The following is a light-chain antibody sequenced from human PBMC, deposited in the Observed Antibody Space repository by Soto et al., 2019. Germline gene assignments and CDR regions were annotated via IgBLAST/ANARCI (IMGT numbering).Light chain of an antibody. Sequence: DIQMTQSPSTLSASVGDRVTITCRASQSSSSWLAWYQQKPGKAPKLLIYKASSLEGGVPSRFSGSGSGTEFTLTISSLQPDDFATYYCQQYNSRMYTFGQGTKLEIK. V-gene: IGKV1-5*03. CDR2: KAS. CDR3: QQYNSRMYT. CDR1: QSSSSW. J-gene: IGKJ2*01.